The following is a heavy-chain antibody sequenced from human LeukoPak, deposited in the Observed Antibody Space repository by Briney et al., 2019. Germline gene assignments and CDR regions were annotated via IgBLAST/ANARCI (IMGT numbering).Heavy chain of an antibody. J-gene: IGHJ4*02. CDR2: ISRSGSTI. CDR3: ARSNTIFGVVNDY. Sequence: PGGSLRLSCAASGFTFSSYEMNWVRQAPGKGLEWVSYISRSGSTIYYADSVKGRFTISRDNAKNSLYLQMNSLRAEDTAVYYCARSNTIFGVVNDYWGQGTLVTVSS. V-gene: IGHV3-48*03. CDR1: GFTFSSYE. D-gene: IGHD3-3*01.